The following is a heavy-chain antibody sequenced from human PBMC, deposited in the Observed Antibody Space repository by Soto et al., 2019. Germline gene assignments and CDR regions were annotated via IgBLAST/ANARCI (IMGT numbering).Heavy chain of an antibody. J-gene: IGHJ4*02. Sequence: PGGSLRLSCAASGFTFSSYGMHWVRQAPGKGLEWVAVISYDGSNKYYADSVKGRFTISRDNSKNTLYLQMNSLRAEDTAVYYCAKEYSGSYPYYFDYWGQGTLVTVSS. CDR1: GFTFSSYG. CDR3: AKEYSGSYPYYFDY. CDR2: ISYDGSNK. V-gene: IGHV3-30*18. D-gene: IGHD1-26*01.